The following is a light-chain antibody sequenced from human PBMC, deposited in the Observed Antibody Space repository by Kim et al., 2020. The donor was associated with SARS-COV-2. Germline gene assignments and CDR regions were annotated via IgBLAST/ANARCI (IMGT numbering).Light chain of an antibody. CDR1: QSISSS. Sequence: EIVLTQSPATLSLSPVERATLSCRASQSISSSLGWFQQKPGQSPRLLIYEASNRATGIPARFSGSGSGTDFTLTISSLEPEDFAVYYCQQRYTWPLTFGGGTKVDIK. CDR3: QQRYTWPLT. J-gene: IGKJ4*01. V-gene: IGKV3-11*01. CDR2: EAS.